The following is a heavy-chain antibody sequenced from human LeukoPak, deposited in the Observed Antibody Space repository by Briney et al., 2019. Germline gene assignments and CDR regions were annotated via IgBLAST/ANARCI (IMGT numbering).Heavy chain of an antibody. D-gene: IGHD7-27*01. Sequence: SETLSLTCTVSGGSISSYYWSWIRQPPGKGLEWIGYIYYSGSTYYNPSLKSRVTISVDTSKNQFSLKLSSVTAADTAVYYCATRTGAYYFDYWGQGTLVTVSS. V-gene: IGHV4-59*04. CDR2: IYYSGST. J-gene: IGHJ4*02. CDR3: ATRTGAYYFDY. CDR1: GGSISSYY.